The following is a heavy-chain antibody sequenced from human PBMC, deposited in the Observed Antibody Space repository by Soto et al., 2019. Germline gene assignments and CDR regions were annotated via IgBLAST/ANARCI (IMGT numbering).Heavy chain of an antibody. V-gene: IGHV5-51*01. CDR3: ARQRIEAAYDAFDI. Sequence: EVQLVQSGAEVKKPGESLKISCKGSGYSFTTYRIGWVRQMPGKGLEWMGIIYPGDSEPRYSPSFQGQVPISADKSNTPGYLQWSGPKASDTSMYYCARQRIEAAYDAFDIWGQGTMVTVSS. CDR2: IYPGDSEP. CDR1: GYSFTTYR. J-gene: IGHJ3*02. D-gene: IGHD6-13*01.